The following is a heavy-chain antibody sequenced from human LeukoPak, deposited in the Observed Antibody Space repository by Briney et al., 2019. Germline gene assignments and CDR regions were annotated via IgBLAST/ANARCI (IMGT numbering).Heavy chain of an antibody. J-gene: IGHJ3*02. CDR1: GDSVSTNSAA. V-gene: IGHV6-1*01. D-gene: IGHD1-26*01. CDR2: IYYRSKWYN. CDR3: ARNRGVGAGTKGFDSDAFDI. Sequence: SQTLSLTCAISGDSVSTNSAAWNWIRQSPSRGLEWLGRIYYRSKWYNDYALSVRDRITISPDTSNNQLSLHLKSVTSEDTAVYYCARNRGVGAGTKGFDSDAFDIWGEGTLVTVSS.